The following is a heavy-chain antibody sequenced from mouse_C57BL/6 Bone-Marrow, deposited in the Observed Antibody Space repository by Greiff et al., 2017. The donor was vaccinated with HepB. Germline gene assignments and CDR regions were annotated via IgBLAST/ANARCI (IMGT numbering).Heavy chain of an antibody. D-gene: IGHD2-3*01. CDR2: INPSNGGT. CDR1: GYTFPSYW. V-gene: IGHV1-53*01. CDR3: ARRAYDGYNVYAMDY. Sequence: QVHVKQSGTELVKPGASVKLSCKASGYTFPSYWMHWVKQRPGQGLEWIGNINPSNGGTNYNEKFKSKATLTVDKSSSTAYMQLSSVTSEDSAVYYCARRAYDGYNVYAMDYWGQGTSVTVSS. J-gene: IGHJ4*01.